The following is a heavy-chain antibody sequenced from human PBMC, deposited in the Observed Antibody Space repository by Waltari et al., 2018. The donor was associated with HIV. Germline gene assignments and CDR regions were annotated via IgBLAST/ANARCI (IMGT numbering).Heavy chain of an antibody. CDR1: GFTFSRYG. Sequence: QVQLVESGGGVVQPGRSLRRSCAAYGFTFSRYGMHWVRQAAGKAGRWGAVILYDGSNKDLADSVNGRFTFSRDNSKNTLHLQMNSLRAEDTAVYYCAKDRSGYSYGGFDYWGQGTLVTVAS. V-gene: IGHV3-30*18. CDR2: ILYDGSNK. D-gene: IGHD5-18*01. CDR3: AKDRSGYSYGGFDY. J-gene: IGHJ4*02.